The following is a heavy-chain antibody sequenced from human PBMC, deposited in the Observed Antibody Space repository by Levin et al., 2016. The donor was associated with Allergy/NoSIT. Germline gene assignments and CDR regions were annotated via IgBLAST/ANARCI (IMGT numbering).Heavy chain of an antibody. CDR2: ISGDGVST. CDR1: GFTFSNYT. Sequence: GGSLRLSCSASGFTFSNYTLHWVRQAPGKGLEYVSAISGDGVSTYTADSLRGRFTTSRDNSKNTLYLRMSSLRHEDTAVYYCLLTGTKRLDYWGQGTLVAVSS. D-gene: IGHD1-20*01. J-gene: IGHJ4*02. CDR3: LLTGTKRLDY. V-gene: IGHV3-64D*06.